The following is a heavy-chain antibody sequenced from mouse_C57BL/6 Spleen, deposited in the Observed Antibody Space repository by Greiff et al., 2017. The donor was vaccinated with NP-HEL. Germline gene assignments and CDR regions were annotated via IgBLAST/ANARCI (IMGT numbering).Heavy chain of an antibody. CDR3: ARKDGYSPGDY. CDR2: INPGSGGT. V-gene: IGHV1-54*01. CDR1: GYAFTNYL. D-gene: IGHD2-3*01. J-gene: IGHJ4*01. Sequence: QVQLKESGAELVRPGTSVKVSCKASGYAFTNYLIEWVKQRPGPGLAWIGVINPGSGGTTSNEKFKGKATLTAEKSASTAYMQLSSLTSEDSAVYFCARKDGYSPGDYWGQGTSVTVSS.